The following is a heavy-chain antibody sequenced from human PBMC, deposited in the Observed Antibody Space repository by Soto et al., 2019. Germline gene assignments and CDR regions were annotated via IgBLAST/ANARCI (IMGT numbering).Heavy chain of an antibody. J-gene: IGHJ6*02. V-gene: IGHV1-69*01. D-gene: IGHD1-1*01. Sequence: QVQLVQSGAEVKQPGSSVKVSCKASGGNFSSYAISWLRQAPGQGLEWLGGIIPVFRPTNYEQKLQRRVTITADGSTSTAYMELSSLTSADTAVYYSARASPYRLIQTPAGNQYYYPMNVWGQGTTVTVSS. CDR2: IIPVFRPT. CDR3: ARASPYRLIQTPAGNQYYYPMNV. CDR1: GGNFSSYA.